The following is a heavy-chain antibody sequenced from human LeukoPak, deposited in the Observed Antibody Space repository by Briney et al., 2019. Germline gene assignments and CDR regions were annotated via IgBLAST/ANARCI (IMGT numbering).Heavy chain of an antibody. D-gene: IGHD6-6*01. V-gene: IGHV4-61*05. CDR1: GGSISSSSYY. J-gene: IGHJ4*02. Sequence: SETLSLTCTVSGGSISSSSYYWSWIRQPPGKGLEWIGYIYYSGSTNYNPSLKSRVTISVDTSKNQFSLNLSSVTAADTAVHYCARHDPRGEPARLGFFDYWGQGTLVTVSS. CDR3: ARHDPRGEPARLGFFDY. CDR2: IYYSGST.